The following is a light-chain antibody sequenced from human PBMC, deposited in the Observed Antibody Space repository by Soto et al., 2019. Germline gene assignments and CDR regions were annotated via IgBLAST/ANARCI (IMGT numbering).Light chain of an antibody. Sequence: IQMTPSPSTLSASVGDRATITCRASQSRNSWLAWYQQKPGKAPKLLIYDASSLESGVPSRFSGSASGTEFTLTISSLQPDDSATYYCQQYHSYSPWTFGQGTRWIS. V-gene: IGKV1-5*01. J-gene: IGKJ1*01. CDR3: QQYHSYSPWT. CDR2: DAS. CDR1: QSRNSW.